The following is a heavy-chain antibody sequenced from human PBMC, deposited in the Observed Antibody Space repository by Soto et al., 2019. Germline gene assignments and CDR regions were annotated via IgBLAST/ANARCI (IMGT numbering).Heavy chain of an antibody. Sequence: QVQLQESGPGLVKPSQTLSLTCTVSGGSISSGGYYWSWIRQHPGKGLEWIGSIYYSGSTYYNPSLKSRVTISVDTSKNQFSLKLSSVTAADTAVYYCARGESIAARRTNWFDPWGQGTLVTVSS. CDR2: IYYSGST. J-gene: IGHJ5*02. D-gene: IGHD6-6*01. CDR3: ARGESIAARRTNWFDP. CDR1: GGSISSGGYY. V-gene: IGHV4-31*03.